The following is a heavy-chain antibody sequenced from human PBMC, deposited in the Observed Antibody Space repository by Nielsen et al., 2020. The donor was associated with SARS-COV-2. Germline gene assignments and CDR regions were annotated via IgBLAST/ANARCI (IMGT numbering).Heavy chain of an antibody. J-gene: IGHJ6*02. CDR1: GGSFSGYY. CDR2: INHSGST. V-gene: IGHV4-34*01. CDR3: ATSSPFLGSYYYYGMDV. Sequence: SETLSLTCAIYGGSFSGYYWSWIRQPPGKGLEWIGEINHSGSTIYNPSLESRVTISVDTSKTQFSLKLSSVTAADTAVYYCATSSPFLGSYYYYGMDVWGQGTTVTVSS. D-gene: IGHD1-26*01.